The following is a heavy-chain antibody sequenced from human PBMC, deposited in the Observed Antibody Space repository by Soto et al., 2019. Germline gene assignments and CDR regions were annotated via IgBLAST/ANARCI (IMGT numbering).Heavy chain of an antibody. CDR2: ISGYDGKK. Sequence: ASVKVSCKASGYTFTSYGISWVRQAPGQGLEWVGWISGYDGKKDYAQNFQGRVTMTTDTSTSTGYMDLRSLRSDDTAVYYCARHNSQWPNWFDPWGQGTLVTVSS. CDR1: GYTFTSYG. J-gene: IGHJ5*02. CDR3: ARHNSQWPNWFDP. D-gene: IGHD1-1*01. V-gene: IGHV1-18*01.